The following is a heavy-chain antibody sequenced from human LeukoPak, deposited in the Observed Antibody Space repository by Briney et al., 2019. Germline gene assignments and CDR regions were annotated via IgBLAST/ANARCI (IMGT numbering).Heavy chain of an antibody. Sequence: KPSETLSLTCAVYGGSFSGYYWSWIRQPPGKGLEWIGGINHSGSTNYNPSLKSRVTISVDTSKNQFSLKLSSVTAADTAVYYCARILWFGGVGSWFDPWGQGTLVTVSS. D-gene: IGHD3-10*01. CDR3: ARILWFGGVGSWFDP. V-gene: IGHV4-34*01. CDR2: INHSGST. CDR1: GGSFSGYY. J-gene: IGHJ5*02.